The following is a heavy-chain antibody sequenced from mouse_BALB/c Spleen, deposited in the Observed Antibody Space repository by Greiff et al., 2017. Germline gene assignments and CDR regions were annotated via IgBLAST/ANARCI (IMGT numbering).Heavy chain of an antibody. Sequence: VQLQESGPGLVQPSQSLSITCTVSGFSLTSYGVHWVRQSPGKGLEWLGVIWSGGSTDYNAAFISRLSISKDNSKSQVFFKMNSLQDNDTAIYYCARKGANWALDYWGQGTTLTVSS. CDR3: ARKGANWALDY. CDR2: IWSGGST. J-gene: IGHJ2*01. V-gene: IGHV2-2*02. CDR1: GFSLTSYG. D-gene: IGHD4-1*01.